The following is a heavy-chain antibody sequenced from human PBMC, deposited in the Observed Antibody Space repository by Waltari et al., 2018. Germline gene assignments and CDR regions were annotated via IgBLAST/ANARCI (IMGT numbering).Heavy chain of an antibody. J-gene: IGHJ2*01. D-gene: IGHD7-27*01. Sequence: QVQLQESGPGLVKPSETLSLTCAVSGYSISSGYYWGWIRQPPGKGLEWIGSIYHSGSTYYNPSRKSRVTISVDTSKNQFSLKLSSVTAADTAVYYCARSPPEPTGEIWYFDLWGRGTLVTVSS. V-gene: IGHV4-38-2*01. CDR3: ARSPPEPTGEIWYFDL. CDR2: IYHSGST. CDR1: GYSISSGYY.